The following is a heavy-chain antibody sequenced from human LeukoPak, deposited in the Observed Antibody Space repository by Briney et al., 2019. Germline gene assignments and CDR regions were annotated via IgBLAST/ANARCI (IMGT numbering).Heavy chain of an antibody. J-gene: IGHJ6*02. CDR2: INTNTGNP. Sequence: ASVTVSCKASGYTFTSYAMNWVRQAPGQGLEWMGWINTNTGNPTYAQGFTGRFVFSLDTSVSTAYLQISSLKAEDTAVYYCAIPPYCSSTSCYTAYYYYGMDVWGQGTTVTVS. CDR1: GYTFTSYA. CDR3: AIPPYCSSTSCYTAYYYYGMDV. V-gene: IGHV7-4-1*02. D-gene: IGHD2-2*02.